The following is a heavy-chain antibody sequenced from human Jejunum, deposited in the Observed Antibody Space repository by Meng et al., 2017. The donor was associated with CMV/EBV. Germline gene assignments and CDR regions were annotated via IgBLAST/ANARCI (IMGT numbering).Heavy chain of an antibody. J-gene: IGHJ4*02. V-gene: IGHV3-33*06. CDR1: GFTFSSYG. Sequence: ASGFTFSSYGMHWFRQAPGKGLEWVAVIWYDGTNEYYADSVKGRFTISRDNSKNTVYLQINSLTPEDTAMYFCAKGGRFHWGYLDYWGQGTLVTVSS. D-gene: IGHD7-27*01. CDR3: AKGGRFHWGYLDY. CDR2: IWYDGTNE.